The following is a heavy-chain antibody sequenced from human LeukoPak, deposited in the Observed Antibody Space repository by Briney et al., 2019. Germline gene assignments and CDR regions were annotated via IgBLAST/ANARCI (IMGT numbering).Heavy chain of an antibody. CDR3: AKDSSLYGTSWWGNYFDY. CDR1: GFTFSSYW. Sequence: GGSLRLSCAASGFTFSSYWMSWVRQAPGKGLEWVANIKQDGSEKYYVDSVKGRFTISRDNAKNSLYLQMNSLRAEDTAVYYCAKDSSLYGTSWWGNYFDYWGQGTLVTVSS. V-gene: IGHV3-7*01. CDR2: IKQDGSEK. D-gene: IGHD6-13*01. J-gene: IGHJ4*02.